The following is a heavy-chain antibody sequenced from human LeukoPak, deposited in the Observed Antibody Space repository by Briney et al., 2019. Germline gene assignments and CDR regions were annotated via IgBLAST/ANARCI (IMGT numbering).Heavy chain of an antibody. Sequence: PSETLSLTCTVSGGSISSSSYYWGWIRQPPGKGLEWIGSIYYSGSTYYNPSLKSRVTISVDTSKNQFSPKLSSVTAADTAVYYCARDSYGSVGYWGQGTLVTVSS. D-gene: IGHD5-18*01. V-gene: IGHV4-39*01. CDR1: GGSISSSSYY. CDR3: ARDSYGSVGY. CDR2: IYYSGST. J-gene: IGHJ4*02.